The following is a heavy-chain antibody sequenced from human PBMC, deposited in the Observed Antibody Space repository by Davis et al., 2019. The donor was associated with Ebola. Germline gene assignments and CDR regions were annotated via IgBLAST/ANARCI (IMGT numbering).Heavy chain of an antibody. Sequence: MPSDTLSLTFAVSGGSIRSSHWWSWVRPAPGMGLEWNGAIYHSGSTNYNPSLKSRVNISVDKSQNQFSLKLSSVTAADTAVYYCARDATMVRGSWFDPWGQGTLVSVAS. V-gene: IGHV4-4*02. CDR3: ARDATMVRGSWFDP. J-gene: IGHJ5*02. CDR2: IYHSGST. D-gene: IGHD3-10*01. CDR1: GGSIRSSHW.